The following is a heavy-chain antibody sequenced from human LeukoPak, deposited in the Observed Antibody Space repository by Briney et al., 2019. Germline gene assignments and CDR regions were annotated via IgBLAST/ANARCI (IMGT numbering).Heavy chain of an antibody. Sequence: GGSLRLSCAASGFTFSSYSMNWVRQAPGKGLEWVSYISSSSTIYYADSVEGRFTISRDNSKNTLYLQMNSLRAEDTAVYYCAKDRIFRSEGDYVFFDYWGQGTLVTVSS. CDR3: AKDRIFRSEGDYVFFDY. J-gene: IGHJ4*02. CDR1: GFTFSSYS. CDR2: ISSSSTI. D-gene: IGHD4-17*01. V-gene: IGHV3-48*01.